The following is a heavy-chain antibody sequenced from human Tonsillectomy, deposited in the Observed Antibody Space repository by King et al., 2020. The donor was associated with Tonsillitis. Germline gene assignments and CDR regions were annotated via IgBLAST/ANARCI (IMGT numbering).Heavy chain of an antibody. D-gene: IGHD3-10*01. CDR3: AKRFGASSGAFDY. V-gene: IGHV3-23*04. CDR2: ISHIDDIT. CDR1: GFTFSSYA. Sequence: EVQLVESGGGLVQPGESLRLSCAASGFTFSSYAMSWVRPAPGKGLELVSGISHIDDITYYTDSVKGRFTISRDISKNTLYLLMTSLRAEYTAVYYCAKRFGASSGAFDYWGQGTLVSVSS. J-gene: IGHJ4*02.